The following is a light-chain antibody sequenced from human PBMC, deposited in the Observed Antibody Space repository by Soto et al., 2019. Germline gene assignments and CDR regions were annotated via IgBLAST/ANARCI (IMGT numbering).Light chain of an antibody. CDR1: QSVRNL. V-gene: IGKV3-11*01. J-gene: IGKJ4*01. CDR2: ETS. Sequence: EIVLTQSPATLSLSPGERATLSCRASQSVRNLIAWYQQKPGQAPRLLIDETSNRATGIPARFSGSGSGTDFTLTISSLEPEDFAIYYCQQRSNWPLTFGGGTRVEIK. CDR3: QQRSNWPLT.